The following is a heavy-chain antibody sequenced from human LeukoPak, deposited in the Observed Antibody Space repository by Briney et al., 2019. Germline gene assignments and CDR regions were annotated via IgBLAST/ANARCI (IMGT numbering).Heavy chain of an antibody. Sequence: PGRSLRLSCAASGFTFDDYAMHWVRQAPGKGLEWVSGISWNSGSIGYADSVKGRFTISRDNAKNSLYLQMNSLRAEDTALYYCAKVMSSGWYLIGLNYWDQGTLVTVSS. CDR1: GFTFDDYA. V-gene: IGHV3-9*01. J-gene: IGHJ4*02. CDR3: AKVMSSGWYLIGLNY. D-gene: IGHD6-19*01. CDR2: ISWNSGSI.